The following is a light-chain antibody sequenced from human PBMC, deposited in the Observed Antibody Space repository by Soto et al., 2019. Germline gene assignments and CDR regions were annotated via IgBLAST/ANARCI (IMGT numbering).Light chain of an antibody. CDR1: SSDVGDYNY. V-gene: IGLV2-14*01. CDR3: KSYAGSNTYV. J-gene: IGLJ1*01. CDR2: EVS. Sequence: QSVLTQPASVSGSPGQSITISCTGTSSDVGDYNYVSWYQQHPGKAPKLIISEVSNRPSGVSNRFSGSKSGNTASLTVSGLQAADEADYFCKSYAGSNTYVFGSGTKVTVL.